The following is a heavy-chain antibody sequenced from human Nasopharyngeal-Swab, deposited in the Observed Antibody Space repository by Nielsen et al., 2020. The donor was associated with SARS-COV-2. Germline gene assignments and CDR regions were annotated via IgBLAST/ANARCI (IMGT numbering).Heavy chain of an antibody. Sequence: RQAPGKGLEWIGSIYYSGSTYYNPSLKSRVTIPVDTSKNQFSLKLSSVTAADTAVYYCASWDMVQGAGAFDIWGQGTMVTVSS. V-gene: IGHV4-39*07. J-gene: IGHJ3*02. D-gene: IGHD3-10*01. CDR2: IYYSGST. CDR3: ASWDMVQGAGAFDI.